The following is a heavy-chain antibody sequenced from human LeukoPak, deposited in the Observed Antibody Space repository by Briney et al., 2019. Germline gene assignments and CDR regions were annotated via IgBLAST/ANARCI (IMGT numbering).Heavy chain of an antibody. CDR2: ITSSSSDT. D-gene: IGHD3-9*01. V-gene: IGHV3-11*05. CDR3: ARDYDILTGYFRGGFDY. J-gene: IGHJ4*02. CDR1: GFTFSDYY. Sequence: GGSLRLSCAASGFTFSDYYMSWIRQAPGKGLEWISYITSSSSDTNYADSVKGRFTISRDDAKKSLYLQMNSLRAEDTAVYYCARDYDILTGYFRGGFDYWGQGTLVTVSS.